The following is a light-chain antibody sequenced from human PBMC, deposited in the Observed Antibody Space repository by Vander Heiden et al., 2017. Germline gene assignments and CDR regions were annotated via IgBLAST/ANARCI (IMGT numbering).Light chain of an antibody. V-gene: IGKV1-39*01. CDR3: QQSDTTPLT. J-gene: IGKJ4*01. CDR1: QSISSY. Sequence: DIQMTQSPSSLSASVGDRVTITCRASQSISSYLNWYQQKPGKAPKLLIYAASSLQSGVPSRLRGRASGTDFTLSIIMMQPEDIATYYCQQSDTTPLTFGGGTKVEIK. CDR2: AAS.